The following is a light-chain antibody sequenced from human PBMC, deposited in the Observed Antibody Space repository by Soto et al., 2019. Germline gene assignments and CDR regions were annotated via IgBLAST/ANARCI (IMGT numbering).Light chain of an antibody. V-gene: IGKV3-20*01. Sequence: EVVLTQSPDILSLSPGERASLSCRASQSVSGDYVAWYQQKPGQAPGLLIHGASNRANGIPDRFSGSGSGTDFTLTISRLEPEDFAVYLCHRYGSSPTFGQGTRLEIK. CDR3: HRYGSSPT. CDR2: GAS. J-gene: IGKJ2*01. CDR1: QSVSGDY.